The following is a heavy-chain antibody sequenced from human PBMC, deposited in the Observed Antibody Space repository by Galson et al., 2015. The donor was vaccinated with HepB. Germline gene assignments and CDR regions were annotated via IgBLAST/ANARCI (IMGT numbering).Heavy chain of an antibody. CDR2: INTNTGNP. J-gene: IGHJ5*02. CDR1: GYNFTNYA. V-gene: IGHV7-4-1*02. Sequence: SVKVSCKASGYNFTNYAMNWVRQAPGQGLEWMGWINTNTGNPTYAQDFTGRFVFSLDTSVTTAYLQISSLKTEDTAVYYCARSPYYDSGSYYNAWFDPWGQGTLVTVSS. D-gene: IGHD3-10*01. CDR3: ARSPYYDSGSYYNAWFDP.